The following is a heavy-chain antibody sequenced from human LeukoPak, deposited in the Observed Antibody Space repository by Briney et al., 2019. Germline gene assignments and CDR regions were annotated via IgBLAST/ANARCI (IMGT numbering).Heavy chain of an antibody. CDR2: IYPTGST. V-gene: IGHV4-61*02. Sequence: SETLSLTCTVSGGSLDSGNFYWSWIRQSAGMGLEWIGRIYPTGSTNYNPSLKSRVTISVDRSKNQFSLKLSSVTAADTAVYYCARVRGTYSSGWSYYFDYWGQGTLVTVSS. D-gene: IGHD6-19*01. CDR1: GGSLDSGNFY. J-gene: IGHJ4*02. CDR3: ARVRGTYSSGWSYYFDY.